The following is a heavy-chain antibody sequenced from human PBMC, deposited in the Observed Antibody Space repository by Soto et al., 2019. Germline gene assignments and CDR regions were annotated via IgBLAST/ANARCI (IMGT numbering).Heavy chain of an antibody. D-gene: IGHD1-26*01. J-gene: IGHJ4*02. CDR3: ARGKNHEGSGASFDY. V-gene: IGHV1-69*13. CDR2: IIPIFGTA. Sequence: SVKVSCKASGGTFSIYAISCVLQAPLQGLEWMGGIIPIFGTANYAQKFQGRVTITADESTSTAYMELSSLRSEDTAVYYCARGKNHEGSGASFDYWGQGTLVTVSS. CDR1: GGTFSIYA.